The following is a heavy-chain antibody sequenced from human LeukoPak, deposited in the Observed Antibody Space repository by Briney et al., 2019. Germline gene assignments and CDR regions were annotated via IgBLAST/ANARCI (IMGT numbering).Heavy chain of an antibody. CDR2: IIPIFGTA. V-gene: IGHV1-69*05. Sequence: GASVKVSCKASGGTFSSYAISWVRQAPGQGLEWMGGIIPIFGTANYAQKFQGRVTITTDESTSTAYMELSSLRSEDTAVYYCARTARGDFWSGYSSWFDPWGQGTLVTVSS. CDR3: ARTARGDFWSGYSSWFDP. CDR1: GGTFSSYA. J-gene: IGHJ5*02. D-gene: IGHD3-3*01.